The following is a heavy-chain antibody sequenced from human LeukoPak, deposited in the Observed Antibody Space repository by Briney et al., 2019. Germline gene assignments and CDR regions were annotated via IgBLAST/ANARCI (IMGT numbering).Heavy chain of an antibody. CDR3: SANNARHNDY. D-gene: IGHD6-25*01. CDR1: GFTFSNAW. CDR2: IKSKSDGETT. J-gene: IGHJ4*02. Sequence: GGSLRLSCVASGFTFSNAWMSWVRQAPGKGLEWVGRIKSKSDGETTDYAAPVKGRFTISRDDSKNTLYLQMNSLKTEDTAVYYCSANNARHNDYWSQGILVTVSS. V-gene: IGHV3-15*01.